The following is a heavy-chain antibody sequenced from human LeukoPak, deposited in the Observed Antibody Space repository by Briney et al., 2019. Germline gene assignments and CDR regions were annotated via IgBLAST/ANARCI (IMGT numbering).Heavy chain of an antibody. V-gene: IGHV4-30-4*08. D-gene: IGHD3-10*01. CDR3: ARGKVRGAPFDY. CDR1: GGSISDYY. J-gene: IGHJ4*02. CDR2: IYYSGST. Sequence: PSETLSLTCTVSGGSISDYYWSWIRQPPGKGLEWIGYIYYSGSTYYNPSLKSRVTISVDTSKNQFSLKLSSVTAADTAVCYCARGKVRGAPFDYWGQGTLVTVSS.